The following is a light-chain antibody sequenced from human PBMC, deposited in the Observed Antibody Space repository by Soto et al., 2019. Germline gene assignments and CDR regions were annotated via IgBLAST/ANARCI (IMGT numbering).Light chain of an antibody. CDR2: DAS. CDR3: QNYGNPPWT. V-gene: IGKV3-11*01. CDR1: ESVSTY. J-gene: IGKJ1*01. Sequence: EIVLTQSPATLSLSPGERATLSCRATESVSTYLAWYQQKPGRAPRLLIYDASKRATGIPDRFSDTWYETDGTLNFCGLEPEDCEVYDCQNYGNPPWTFGQGTKVDIK.